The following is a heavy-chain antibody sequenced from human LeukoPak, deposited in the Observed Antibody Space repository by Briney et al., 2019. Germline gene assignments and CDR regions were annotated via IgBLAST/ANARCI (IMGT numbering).Heavy chain of an antibody. D-gene: IGHD6-13*01. Sequence: SETLSLTCNVSGGSLSSYYWSWIPQPPGKGLEWIGYIHNSGSTNYNPSLKSRVTISVDTSKNQFSLRLSSVTAADTALYYCARHRYSVVYYFDYWGQGTLVTVSS. CDR2: IHNSGST. CDR1: GGSLSSYY. V-gene: IGHV4-59*08. CDR3: ARHRYSVVYYFDY. J-gene: IGHJ4*02.